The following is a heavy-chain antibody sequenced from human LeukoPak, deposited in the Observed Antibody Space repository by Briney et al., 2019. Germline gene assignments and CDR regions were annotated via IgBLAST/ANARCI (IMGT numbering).Heavy chain of an antibody. Sequence: GGSLRLSCAASGFTFSSYAMHWVRQAPGKGLEWVAVISYDGSNKYYADSVKGRFTISRDNSKNTLYLQMNSLRAEDTAVYYCARDSNFGVVLYWGQGTLVTVSS. V-gene: IGHV3-30-3*01. J-gene: IGHJ4*02. D-gene: IGHD3-3*01. CDR3: ARDSNFGVVLY. CDR1: GFTFSSYA. CDR2: ISYDGSNK.